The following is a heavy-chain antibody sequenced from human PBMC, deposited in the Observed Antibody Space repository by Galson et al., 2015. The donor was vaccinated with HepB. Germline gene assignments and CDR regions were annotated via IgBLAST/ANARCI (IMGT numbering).Heavy chain of an antibody. V-gene: IGHV1-69*02. CDR2: IIPILGIA. CDR3: AYSSIWQHAQYYFDY. Sequence: SVKVSCKASGGTFSSYTISWVRQAPGQGLEWVGRIIPILGIANYAQKFQGRVTITADKSTSTAYMELSSLRSEETAVYYCAYSSIWQHAQYYFDYWGQGTLVTVSS. D-gene: IGHD6-13*01. CDR1: GGTFSSYT. J-gene: IGHJ4*02.